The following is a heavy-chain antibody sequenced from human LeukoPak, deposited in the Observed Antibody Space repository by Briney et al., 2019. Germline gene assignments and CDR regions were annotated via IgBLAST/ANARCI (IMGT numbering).Heavy chain of an antibody. CDR1: GFTFSSYG. D-gene: IGHD4-17*01. J-gene: IGHJ4*02. V-gene: IGHV3-30*02. Sequence: GGSLRLSCAASGFTFSSYGMHWVRQAPGKGLEWVAFIRYDGSNKYYADSVKGRFTISRDNSKNTLYLQMNSLRAEDTAVYYCAKDPSRDYGDYPSYFDYWGQGTLVTVSS. CDR3: AKDPSRDYGDYPSYFDY. CDR2: IRYDGSNK.